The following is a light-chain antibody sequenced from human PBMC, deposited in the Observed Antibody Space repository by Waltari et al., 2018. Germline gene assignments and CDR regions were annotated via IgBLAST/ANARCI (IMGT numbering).Light chain of an antibody. CDR2: HTS. CDR3: QQYDDLFT. Sequence: DVQMTQSPSSLSASVGDRVTITCQASQDINNSLNWYQQKPGRAPNLLIYHTSNLQTGVPSRFSGSRSGTDYTFTISNLQPEDVATYYCQQYDDLFTFGPGTKVDLK. CDR1: QDINNS. V-gene: IGKV1-33*01. J-gene: IGKJ3*01.